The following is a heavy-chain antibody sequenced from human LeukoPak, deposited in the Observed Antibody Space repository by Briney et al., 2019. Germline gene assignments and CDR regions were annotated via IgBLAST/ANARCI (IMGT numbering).Heavy chain of an antibody. D-gene: IGHD3-22*01. CDR3: ARTYSFYDSSGYRSGYFDY. J-gene: IGHJ4*02. CDR1: GYTFTSYD. CDR2: MNPNSGNT. Sequence: ASVKVSCKASGYTFTSYDINWVRQATGQGLEWMGWMNPNSGNTGYAQKFQGRVTMTRDTSISTAYMELSRLRSDDTAVYYCARTYSFYDSSGYRSGYFDYWGQGTLVTVSS. V-gene: IGHV1-8*01.